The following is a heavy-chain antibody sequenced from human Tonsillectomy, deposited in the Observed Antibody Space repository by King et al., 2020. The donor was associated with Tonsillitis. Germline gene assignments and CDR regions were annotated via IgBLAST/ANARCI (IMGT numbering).Heavy chain of an antibody. V-gene: IGHV3-33*05. Sequence: VQLVESGGGVVQPGRSLRLSCAASGFTFSSYGIHWVRQAPGKGLEWVAVISYDGSDKYYADSVKGRFTISGDNSKNTLYLQMNSLRADDTAVYYCARDLEPWVGYYYYAMDVWGQGTTVTVSS. CDR1: GFTFSSYG. CDR2: ISYDGSDK. CDR3: ARDLEPWVGYYYYAMDV. D-gene: IGHD1-26*01. J-gene: IGHJ6*02.